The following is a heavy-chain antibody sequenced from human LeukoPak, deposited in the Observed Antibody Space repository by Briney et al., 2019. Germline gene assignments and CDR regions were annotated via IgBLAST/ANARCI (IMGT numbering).Heavy chain of an antibody. CDR1: GFTFSSYA. CDR3: TKDLGVLPNY. D-gene: IGHD3-3*01. V-gene: IGHV3-23*01. Sequence: GSLRLSCAASGFTFSSYAMSWVRQAPGKGLEWVSAISGSGGSTYYADSVKGRFTISRDNSKSTLYLQMNSLRAEDTAVYYCTKDLGVLPNYWGQGTLVTVSS. J-gene: IGHJ4*02. CDR2: ISGSGGST.